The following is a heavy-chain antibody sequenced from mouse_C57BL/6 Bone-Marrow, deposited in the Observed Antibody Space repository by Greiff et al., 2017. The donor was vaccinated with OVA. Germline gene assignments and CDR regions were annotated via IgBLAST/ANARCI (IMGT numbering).Heavy chain of an antibody. CDR3: TTLSTMVTTGDY. J-gene: IGHJ2*01. D-gene: IGHD2-2*01. Sequence: EVKLMESGAELVRPGASVKLSCTASGFNIKDDYMHWVKQRPEQGLEWIGWIDPENGDTEYASKFQGKATITADTSSNTAYLQLSSLTSEDTAVYYCTTLSTMVTTGDYWGQGTTLTVSS. V-gene: IGHV14-4*01. CDR1: GFNIKDDY. CDR2: IDPENGDT.